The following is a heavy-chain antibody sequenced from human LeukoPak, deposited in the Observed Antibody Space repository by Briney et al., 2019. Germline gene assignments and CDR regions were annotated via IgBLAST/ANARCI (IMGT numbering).Heavy chain of an antibody. D-gene: IGHD3-10*01. Sequence: ASVKVSCKASGYTFTGYYMHWVRRAPGQGLEWMGWINPNSGGTNYAQKFQGRVTMTRDTSISTAYMELSRLRSDDTAVYYCARMNYYGSGSYYRGRWLDPWGQGTLVTVSS. CDR1: GYTFTGYY. V-gene: IGHV1-2*02. J-gene: IGHJ5*02. CDR3: ARMNYYGSGSYYRGRWLDP. CDR2: INPNSGGT.